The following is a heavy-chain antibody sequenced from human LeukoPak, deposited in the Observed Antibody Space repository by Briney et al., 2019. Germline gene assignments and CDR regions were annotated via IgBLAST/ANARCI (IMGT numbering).Heavy chain of an antibody. D-gene: IGHD6-13*01. J-gene: IGHJ4*02. CDR2: IIPIFGTA. CDR3: ARLKGTGQQQLVRDSFDY. V-gene: IGHV1-69*06. Sequence: SVKVSCKASGGTFSSYAISWVRQAPGQGLEWMGGIIPIFGTANYAQKFQGRVTITADKSTSTAYMELSSLRSEDTAVYYCARLKGTGQQQLVRDSFDYWGQGTLVTVSS. CDR1: GGTFSSYA.